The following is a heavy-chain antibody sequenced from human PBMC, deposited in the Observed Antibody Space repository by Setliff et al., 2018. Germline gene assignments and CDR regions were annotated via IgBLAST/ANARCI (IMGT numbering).Heavy chain of an antibody. CDR2: IRGRTGNYAT. D-gene: IGHD5-18*01. CDR1: GFSFSGSA. J-gene: IGHJ3*02. CDR3: TFARDGYDVFDI. Sequence: GESLKISCAASGFSFSGSAVYWVRQASVKGLEWIGRIRGRTGNYATAYAASVRGRFTISRDDSKNTAYLQMNSLKTEDTAVYYCTFARDGYDVFDIWGQGTMVTVSS. V-gene: IGHV3-73*01.